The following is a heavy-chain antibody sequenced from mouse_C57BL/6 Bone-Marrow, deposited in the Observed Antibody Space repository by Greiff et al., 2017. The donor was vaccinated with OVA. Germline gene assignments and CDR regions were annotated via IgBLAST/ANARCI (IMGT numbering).Heavy chain of an antibody. CDR3: ARRIDY. V-gene: IGHV1-55*01. CDR2: IYPGSGST. Sequence: QVHVKQPGAELVKPGASVKMSCKASGYTFTSYWITWVKQRPGQGLEWIGDIYPGSGSTNYNEKFKSKATLTVDTSSSTAYMQLSSLTSEDSAVYYCARRIDYWGQGTTLTVSS. CDR1: GYTFTSYW. J-gene: IGHJ2*01.